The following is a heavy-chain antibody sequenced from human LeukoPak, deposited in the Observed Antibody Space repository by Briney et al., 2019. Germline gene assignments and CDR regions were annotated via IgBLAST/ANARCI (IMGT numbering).Heavy chain of an antibody. V-gene: IGHV1-69*13. D-gene: IGHD3-22*01. CDR1: GGTFSSYA. CDR2: IIPIFGTA. CDR3: ASPPRSDYYDSSGYFDY. Sequence: SVTVSCTASGGTFSSYAISWVRQAPGQGLEWMGGIIPIFGTANYAQKFQGRVTITADESTSTAYMELSSLRSEDTAVYYCASPPRSDYYDSSGYFDYWGQGTLVTVSS. J-gene: IGHJ4*02.